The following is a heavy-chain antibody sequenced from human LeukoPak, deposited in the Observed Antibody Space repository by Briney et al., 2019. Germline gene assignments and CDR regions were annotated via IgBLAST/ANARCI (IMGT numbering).Heavy chain of an antibody. Sequence: SETLSLTCAVYGGSFSGYYWSWIRQPPGKGLEWIGEINHSGSTIYNPSLKSRVTISVDTSKNQFSLKLSSVTAADTAVYYCARGGTMVRGASDNWFDPWGQGTLVTVSS. CDR3: ARGGTMVRGASDNWFDP. D-gene: IGHD3-10*01. CDR1: GGSFSGYY. CDR2: INHSGST. V-gene: IGHV4-34*01. J-gene: IGHJ5*02.